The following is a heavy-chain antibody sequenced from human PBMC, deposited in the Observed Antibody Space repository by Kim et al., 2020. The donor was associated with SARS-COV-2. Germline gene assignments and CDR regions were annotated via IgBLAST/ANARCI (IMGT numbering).Heavy chain of an antibody. CDR3: AKDPRYYYDSSGYYPTHYYYYYVMDV. CDR1: GFTFSSYG. V-gene: IGHV3-30*18. CDR2: ISYDGSNK. D-gene: IGHD3-22*01. J-gene: IGHJ6*02. Sequence: GGSLRLSCAASGFTFSSYGMHWVRQAPGKGLEWVAVISYDGSNKYYADSVKGRFTISRDNSKNTLYLQMNSLRAEDKAVYYCAKDPRYYYDSSGYYPTHYYYYYVMDVWGQGPTVTVSS.